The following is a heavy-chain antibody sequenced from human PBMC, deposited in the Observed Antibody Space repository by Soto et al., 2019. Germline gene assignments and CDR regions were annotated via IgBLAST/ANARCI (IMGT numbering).Heavy chain of an antibody. V-gene: IGHV1-69*06. Sequence: QVQLVQSGAEVKKPGSSVKVSCKASGGTFSSYAISWVRQAPGQGLEWMGGIIPIFGTANYAQKFQGRVTITADKSTSIAYRELSSLRSEDTAVYYCAGTVVTPVYFDYWGQGTLVTVSS. J-gene: IGHJ4*02. CDR2: IIPIFGTA. CDR1: GGTFSSYA. CDR3: AGTVVTPVYFDY. D-gene: IGHD4-4*01.